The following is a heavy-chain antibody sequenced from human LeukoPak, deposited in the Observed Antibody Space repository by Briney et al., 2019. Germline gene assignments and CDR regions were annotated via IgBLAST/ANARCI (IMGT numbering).Heavy chain of an antibody. Sequence: SQTLSLTCTVSGGSISSGSYYWSWIRQPAGKGLEWIGRIYTSGSTNYNPSLKSRVTISVDTSKNQFSLKLSSVTAADTAVYYCARAAGVVFYGSGSYYTGDYWGQGTLVTVSS. D-gene: IGHD3-10*01. CDR2: IYTSGST. V-gene: IGHV4-61*02. CDR1: GGSISSGSYY. J-gene: IGHJ4*02. CDR3: ARAAGVVFYGSGSYYTGDY.